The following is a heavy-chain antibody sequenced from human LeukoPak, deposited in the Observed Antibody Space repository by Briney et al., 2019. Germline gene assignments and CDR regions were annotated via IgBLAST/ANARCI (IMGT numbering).Heavy chain of an antibody. Sequence: PGGSLRLSCAAPGFTFNSYAMSWVRQAPGKGLEWVSAISGSGGSTYYADSVKGRFTISRDNSKNTLYLQMNSLRAEDTAVYYCAKDPTRTTVTPDAFDIWGQGTMVTVSS. D-gene: IGHD4-17*01. CDR3: AKDPTRTTVTPDAFDI. V-gene: IGHV3-23*01. CDR1: GFTFNSYA. J-gene: IGHJ3*02. CDR2: ISGSGGST.